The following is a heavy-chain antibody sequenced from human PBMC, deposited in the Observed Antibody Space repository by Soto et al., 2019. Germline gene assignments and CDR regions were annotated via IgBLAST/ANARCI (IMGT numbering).Heavy chain of an antibody. J-gene: IGHJ4*02. Sequence: SETMSLTCTVSGGSVSSGSCYWSWIRKPPGKGLEWIGYIYYSGSTNYNPSLKSRVTISVDTSKNQFSLKLSSVTAADTAVYYCARGGGYSYGYVFDYWGQGTLVTVSS. CDR2: IYYSGST. D-gene: IGHD5-18*01. V-gene: IGHV4-61*01. CDR3: ARGGGYSYGYVFDY. CDR1: GGSVSSGSCY.